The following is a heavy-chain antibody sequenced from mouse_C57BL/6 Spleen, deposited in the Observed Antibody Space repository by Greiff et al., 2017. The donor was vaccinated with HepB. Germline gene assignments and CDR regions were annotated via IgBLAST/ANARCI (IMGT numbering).Heavy chain of an antibody. V-gene: IGHV1-22*01. CDR3: ARWTINGPPYYFDY. D-gene: IGHD1-1*01. CDR2: INPNNGGT. Sequence: VQLKESGPELVKPGASVKMSCKASGYTFTDYNMHWVKQSHGKSLEWIGYINPNNGGTSYNQKFKGKATLTVNKSSSTAYMELRSLTSEDSAVYYCARWTINGPPYYFDYWGQGTTLTVSS. CDR1: GYTFTDYN. J-gene: IGHJ2*01.